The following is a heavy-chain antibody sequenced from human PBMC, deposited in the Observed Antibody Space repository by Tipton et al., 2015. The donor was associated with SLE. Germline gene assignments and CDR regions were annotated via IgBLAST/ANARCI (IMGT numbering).Heavy chain of an antibody. Sequence: SGFTFSSYGMHWVRQAPGKGLEWVAFIRYDESNKYYVDSVKGRFTISRDNSKNTLYLQMNSLRAEDTAVYYCAKDLGITVFQGSGFDYGGQGTLVTVPS. D-gene: IGHD3-10*01. J-gene: IGHJ4*02. CDR2: IRYDESNK. CDR1: GFTFSSYG. CDR3: AKDLGITVFQGSGFDY. V-gene: IGHV3-30*02.